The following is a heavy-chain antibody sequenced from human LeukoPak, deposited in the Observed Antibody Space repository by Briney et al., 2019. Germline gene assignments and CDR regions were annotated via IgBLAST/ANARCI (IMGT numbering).Heavy chain of an antibody. CDR1: GGSFSGYY. Sequence: SETLSLTCAVYGGSFSGYYWSWISQPPGKGLEWIGEINHSGSTNYNPSLKSRVTISVDTSKNQFSLKLSSVTAADTAVYYCARVGHVAVAGHGTFDYWGQGTLVTVSS. J-gene: IGHJ4*02. V-gene: IGHV4-34*01. CDR2: INHSGST. CDR3: ARVGHVAVAGHGTFDY. D-gene: IGHD6-19*01.